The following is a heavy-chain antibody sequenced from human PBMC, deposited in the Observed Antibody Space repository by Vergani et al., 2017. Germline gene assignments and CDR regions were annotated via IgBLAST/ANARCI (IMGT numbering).Heavy chain of an antibody. Sequence: QVQLQESGPGLVKPSQTLSLTCTVSGGSISSGSYYWSWIRQPAGKGLEWIGRIYTSGSTNYNPSLKSRVTISVDTSKNQFSLKLSSVTAADTAVYYCARVWADYYDSSGPAGYFDYWGQGTLVTVSS. CDR3: ARVWADYYDSSGPAGYFDY. CDR2: IYTSGST. J-gene: IGHJ4*02. D-gene: IGHD3-22*01. V-gene: IGHV4-61*02. CDR1: GGSISSGSYY.